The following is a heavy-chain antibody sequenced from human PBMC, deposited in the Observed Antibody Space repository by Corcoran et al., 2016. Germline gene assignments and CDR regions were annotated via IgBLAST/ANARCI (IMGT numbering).Heavy chain of an antibody. CDR2: INHSGST. CDR3: ARGRNGAGTTSSWFDP. V-gene: IGHV4-34*01. Sequence: QVQLQQWGAGLLKPSETLSLTCAVYGGSFSGYYWSWIRQPPGKGLEWIGEINHSGSTNYNPSLKSRVTISVDTSKNQFSLKLSSVTAADTAVYYWARGRNGAGTTSSWFDPWGQGTLVTVSS. CDR1: GGSFSGYY. J-gene: IGHJ5*02. D-gene: IGHD1-7*01.